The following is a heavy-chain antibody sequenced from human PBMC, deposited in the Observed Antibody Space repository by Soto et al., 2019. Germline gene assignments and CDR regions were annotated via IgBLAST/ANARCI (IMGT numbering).Heavy chain of an antibody. CDR1: GFIFRDYY. Sequence: GGSLRVSCATSGFIFRDYYFSWIRQAPGKGLEWISYISHSGKTIYYADSVKGRFTISRDDAKNTLYLQMNSLRAEDTAMYYCTRRDSGAFDVWGHGTMVTVSS. CDR3: TRRDSGAFDV. J-gene: IGHJ3*01. V-gene: IGHV3-11*01. CDR2: ISHSGKTI.